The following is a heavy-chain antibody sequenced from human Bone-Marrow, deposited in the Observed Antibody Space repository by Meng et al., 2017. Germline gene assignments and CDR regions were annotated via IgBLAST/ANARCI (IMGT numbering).Heavy chain of an antibody. J-gene: IGHJ3*02. CDR3: ARVEVGATTLSRGDAFDI. V-gene: IGHV3-48*03. CDR2: ISKDAKRI. D-gene: IGHD1-26*01. Sequence: GGSLRLSCAASEFTFNSDGMNWVRQAPGKGLEWLSYISKDAKRIYYADSVKGRFTISRDNAKNSLYLQMSSLRAEDTAVYYCARVEVGATTLSRGDAFDIWGQGTMVTVSS. CDR1: EFTFNSDG.